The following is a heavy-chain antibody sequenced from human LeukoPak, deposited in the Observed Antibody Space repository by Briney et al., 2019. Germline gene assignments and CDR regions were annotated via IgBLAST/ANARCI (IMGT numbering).Heavy chain of an antibody. J-gene: IGHJ4*02. D-gene: IGHD3-22*01. V-gene: IGHV3-30-3*01. CDR3: ARDSEGHYDSSKDY. CDR1: GFTFSSYA. Sequence: PGGSLRLSCAASGFTFSSYAMHWVRQAPGKGLEWVAVISYDGSNKYYADSVKGRFTISRDNSKNTLYLQMNSLRAEDTAVYYCARDSEGHYDSSKDYWGQGTLVTVSS. CDR2: ISYDGSNK.